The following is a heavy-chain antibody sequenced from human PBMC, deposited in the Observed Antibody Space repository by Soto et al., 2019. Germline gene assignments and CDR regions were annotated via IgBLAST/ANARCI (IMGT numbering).Heavy chain of an antibody. V-gene: IGHV4-39*01. CDR3: ARHGPTKNPQRSYFDY. CDR2: IYYSGST. J-gene: IGHJ4*02. CDR1: GGSIRSSSYY. D-gene: IGHD4-17*01. Sequence: SETLSLTCTVSGGSIRSSSYYWGWIRQPPGKGLEWIGSIYYSGSTYYNPSLKSRVTISVDTSKNQFSLKLSSVTAADTAVYYCARHGPTKNPQRSYFDYWGQGTLVTVSS.